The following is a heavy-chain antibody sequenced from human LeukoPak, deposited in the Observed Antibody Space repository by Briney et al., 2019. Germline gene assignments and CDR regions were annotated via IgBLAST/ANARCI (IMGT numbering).Heavy chain of an antibody. CDR1: GYTFTGYY. J-gene: IGHJ5*02. D-gene: IGHD3-10*01. CDR3: AREGYYYGSGSYRGGFDP. Sequence: ASVKVSCKASGYTFTGYYMHWVRQAPGQGLEWMGWINPNSGGTNYAQKFQGRVTITADKSTSTAYMELSSLRSEDTAVYYCAREGYYYGSGSYRGGFDPWGQGTLVTVSS. CDR2: INPNSGGT. V-gene: IGHV1-2*02.